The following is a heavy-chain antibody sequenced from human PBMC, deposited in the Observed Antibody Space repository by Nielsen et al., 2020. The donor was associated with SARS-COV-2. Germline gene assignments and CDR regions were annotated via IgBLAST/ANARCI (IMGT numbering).Heavy chain of an antibody. D-gene: IGHD3-9*01. CDR2: INPNSGGT. CDR3: AREYDTITRTGMDV. J-gene: IGHJ6*03. V-gene: IGHV1-2*06. CDR1: GYTFSDFW. Sequence: ASVKVSCKSSGYTFSDFWIHWVRQAPGQGLEWMGRINPNSGGTNYAQKFQGRVTMTRDTSISTAYMELSRLRSDDTAVYYCAREYDTITRTGMDVWGKGTTVTVSS.